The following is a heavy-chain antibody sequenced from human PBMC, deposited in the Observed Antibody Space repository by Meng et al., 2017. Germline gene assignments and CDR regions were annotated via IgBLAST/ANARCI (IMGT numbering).Heavy chain of an antibody. V-gene: IGHV1-3*01. CDR1: GYTFTTYA. Sequence: QVQLGKSGAEVKKPGASVKVSCKASGYTFTTYAIHWVRQAPGQRLEWMGWINAGNSDTKYSQKLQGRVTITRDTSASTVYMEVSSLRSEDTGVYYCARAIAVSGTGRFDYWGQGTLVTVSS. J-gene: IGHJ4*02. D-gene: IGHD6-19*01. CDR2: INAGNSDT. CDR3: ARAIAVSGTGRFDY.